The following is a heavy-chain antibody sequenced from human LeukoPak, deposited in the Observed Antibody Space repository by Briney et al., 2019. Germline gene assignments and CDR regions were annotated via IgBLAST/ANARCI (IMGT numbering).Heavy chain of an antibody. CDR2: INVNRGGT. J-gene: IGHJ4*02. Sequence: ASLKVSCKASGYTFTDYYMHWVRQAPGQGLEWMGWINVNRGGTNYAQRFQGRVTMTRDTSNTTAYMELSRLKSDDTAVYYCARRYCSSTSCYYFDYWGQGTLVTVSS. D-gene: IGHD2-2*01. V-gene: IGHV1-2*02. CDR3: ARRYCSSTSCYYFDY. CDR1: GYTFTDYY.